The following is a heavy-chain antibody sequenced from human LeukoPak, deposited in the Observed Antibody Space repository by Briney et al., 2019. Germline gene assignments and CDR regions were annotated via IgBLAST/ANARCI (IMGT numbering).Heavy chain of an antibody. Sequence: PGGSLRLSCAASGFTFSSYSMNWVRQAPGKGLEWVSSISSSSSYIYYADSVKGRFTISRDNAKNSLYLQMNVLRAEDTAVYYCARDGESGELLSRHYFDYWGQGTLVTVSS. D-gene: IGHD1-26*01. J-gene: IGHJ4*02. CDR1: GFTFSSYS. CDR2: ISSSSSYI. CDR3: ARDGESGELLSRHYFDY. V-gene: IGHV3-21*01.